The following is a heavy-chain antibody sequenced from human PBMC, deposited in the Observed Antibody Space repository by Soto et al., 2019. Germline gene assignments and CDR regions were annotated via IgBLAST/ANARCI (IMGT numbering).Heavy chain of an antibody. Sequence: SQNLSLTCAISGDSVSSNSAAWNWIRQSPSRGLEWLGRTYYRSKWYNDYAVSVKSRITINPDTSKNQFSLQLNSVTPEDTAVYYCARGGGYIAVVPAASYYGMDVWGQGTTVTVSS. V-gene: IGHV6-1*01. CDR2: TYYRSKWYN. CDR3: ARGGGYIAVVPAASYYGMDV. D-gene: IGHD2-2*01. CDR1: GDSVSSNSAA. J-gene: IGHJ6*02.